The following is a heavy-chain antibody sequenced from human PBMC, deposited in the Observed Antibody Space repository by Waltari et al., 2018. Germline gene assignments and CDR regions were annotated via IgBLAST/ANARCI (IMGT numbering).Heavy chain of an antibody. J-gene: IGHJ4*02. CDR3: ATPFYNWDDPLHS. V-gene: IGHV3-23*01. CDR2: ITVGDDT. CDR1: GITFSNYA. Sequence: EVQLLESGGDLVQPGGSLRLSCAASGITFSNYAINWVRLAPGTGLGLVSAITVGDDTYYADSVKGRFTISRDTSKDTVHLQMNGLRAEDTAVYYCATPFYNWDDPLHSWGQGTLVTGSS. D-gene: IGHD1-20*01.